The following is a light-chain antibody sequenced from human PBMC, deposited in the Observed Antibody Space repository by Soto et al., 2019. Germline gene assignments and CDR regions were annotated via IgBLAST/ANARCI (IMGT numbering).Light chain of an antibody. Sequence: ETVMTQSPATLSLSPGERATLSCRASQSVSSKLVWYQQKPGQAPRFLIYGASTRATGIPARFRGSGSGTEFTLTIDSLQSEDFAVYFCQQYSDWPITFGQGTRLEIK. CDR1: QSVSSK. J-gene: IGKJ5*01. CDR2: GAS. V-gene: IGKV3-15*01. CDR3: QQYSDWPIT.